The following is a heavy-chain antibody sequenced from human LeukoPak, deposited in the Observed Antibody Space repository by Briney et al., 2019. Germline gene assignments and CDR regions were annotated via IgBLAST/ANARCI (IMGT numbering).Heavy chain of an antibody. D-gene: IGHD3-22*01. CDR3: AGGPPNYYDSSGYQYSSDY. J-gene: IGHJ4*02. Sequence: SVKVSCKASGGTFSSYAISWVRQAPGQGLEWMGRVIPIFGTANYAQKFQGRVTLTTDESTSTAYMELSSLRSEDTAVYYCAGGPPNYYDSSGYQYSSDYWGQGTLVTVSS. CDR1: GGTFSSYA. V-gene: IGHV1-69*05. CDR2: VIPIFGTA.